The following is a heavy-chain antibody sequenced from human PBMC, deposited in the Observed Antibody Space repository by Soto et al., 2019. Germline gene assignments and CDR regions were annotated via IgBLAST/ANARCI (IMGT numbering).Heavy chain of an antibody. D-gene: IGHD3-10*01. Sequence: QVQLQESGPGLVKPSQTLSLTCTVSGGSISSGDYYWSWIRQPPGKGLEWIGYIYSSGSTYYNPSLKSRVTLSVDTSKNQFSLKLSSVTAADTGVYYGARAGWFSWVSDYWGQGNLVNVSS. CDR2: IYSSGST. CDR3: ARAGWFSWVSDY. V-gene: IGHV4-30-4*01. CDR1: GGSISSGDYY. J-gene: IGHJ4*02.